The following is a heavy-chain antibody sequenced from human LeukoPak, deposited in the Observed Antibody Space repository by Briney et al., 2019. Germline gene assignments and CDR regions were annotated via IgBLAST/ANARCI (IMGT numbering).Heavy chain of an antibody. J-gene: IGHJ4*02. CDR2: IYSSGSI. CDR1: GGSISSYY. CDR3: ARTPKAVYSSGWYYFDY. D-gene: IGHD6-19*01. Sequence: SETLSLTCTVSGGSISSYYWTWIRQPAGKGLEWIGRIYSSGSINYNPSLKSRLTMSVDTSKNQLSLKLSSVNAADTAVYYCARTPKAVYSSGWYYFDYWGQGTLVTVSS. V-gene: IGHV4-4*07.